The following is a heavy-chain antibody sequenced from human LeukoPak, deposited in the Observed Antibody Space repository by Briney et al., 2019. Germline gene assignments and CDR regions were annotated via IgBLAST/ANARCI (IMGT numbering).Heavy chain of an antibody. CDR3: AKGASRCSGHYCFDY. CDR1: GFTFSSYA. V-gene: IGHV3-23*01. J-gene: IGHJ4*02. D-gene: IGHD2-15*01. CDR2: ISVSGDTT. Sequence: GGSLRLSCAASGFTFSSYAMSWVRQAPGQGLEWVSFISVSGDTTFYADSVKGRFTISRDNSKNTVDLQMNSLRAEDTAVYYCAKGASRCSGHYCFDYWGQGILVTVSS.